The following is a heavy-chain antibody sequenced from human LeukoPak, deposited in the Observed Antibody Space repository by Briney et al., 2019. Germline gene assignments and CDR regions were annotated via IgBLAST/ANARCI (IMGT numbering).Heavy chain of an antibody. Sequence: SETLSLTCTVSGGSISSYYWSWIRQPPGKGLEWIGEINHSGSTNYNPSLKSRVTISVDTSKNQFSLKLSSVTAADTAVYYCARDGRERPDIVVVPANWFDPWGQGTLVTVSS. V-gene: IGHV4-59*12. D-gene: IGHD2-2*01. CDR3: ARDGRERPDIVVVPANWFDP. J-gene: IGHJ5*02. CDR1: GGSISSYY. CDR2: INHSGST.